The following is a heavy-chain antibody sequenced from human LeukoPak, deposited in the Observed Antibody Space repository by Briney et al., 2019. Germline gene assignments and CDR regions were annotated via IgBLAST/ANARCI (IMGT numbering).Heavy chain of an antibody. CDR2: IYYSGST. CDR3: ARKYPDHWFDP. CDR1: GGSISSSSYY. V-gene: IGHV4-39*01. Sequence: SETLSLTCTVSGGSISSSSYYWGWIRQPPGKGLEWIGSIYYSGSTYYNPSLKSRVTISVDTSKNQFSLKLSSVTAADTAVYYCARKYPDHWFDPWGQGTLVTVSS. D-gene: IGHD6-6*01. J-gene: IGHJ5*02.